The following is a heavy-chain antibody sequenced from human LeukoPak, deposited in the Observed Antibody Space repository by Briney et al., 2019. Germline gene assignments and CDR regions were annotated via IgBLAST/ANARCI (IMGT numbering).Heavy chain of an antibody. J-gene: IGHJ5*02. CDR3: ARLGSREPLGFDP. CDR1: GGSISSSSYY. V-gene: IGHV4-39*01. D-gene: IGHD1-26*01. CDR2: IYYSGST. Sequence: PSETLSLTCTVSGGSISSSSYYWGWIRQPPGKGLEWIGSIYYSGSTYYNPSLKSRVAISVDTSKNQFSLKLSSVTAADTAVCYCARLGSREPLGFDPWGQGTLVTVSS.